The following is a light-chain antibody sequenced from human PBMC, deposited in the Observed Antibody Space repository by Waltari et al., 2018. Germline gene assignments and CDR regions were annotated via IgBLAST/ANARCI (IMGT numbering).Light chain of an antibody. Sequence: RASQSISSDLAWYQQNPGQAPRVLIYGASTRATGIPVRFSGSGSGTEFTLTISSLQSEDVAVYYCQQYHNWPPRITFGQGTRLDIK. J-gene: IGKJ5*01. CDR2: GAS. CDR3: QQYHNWPPRIT. CDR1: QSISSD. V-gene: IGKV3-15*01.